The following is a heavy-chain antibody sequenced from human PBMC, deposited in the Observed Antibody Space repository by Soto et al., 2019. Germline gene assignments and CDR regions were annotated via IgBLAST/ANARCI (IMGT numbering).Heavy chain of an antibody. Sequence: EVQLVESGGGLVQPGRSLRLSCAASGFTFDDYAMHWVRQAPGKGLEWVSGISWNSGSICYADSVKGRFTISRDNAKSDLYLEMNSLRAEDTALYYCAKGSITMVRGGSFDYWGQGTLVTVSS. J-gene: IGHJ4*02. CDR2: ISWNSGSI. CDR1: GFTFDDYA. V-gene: IGHV3-9*01. D-gene: IGHD3-10*01. CDR3: AKGSITMVRGGSFDY.